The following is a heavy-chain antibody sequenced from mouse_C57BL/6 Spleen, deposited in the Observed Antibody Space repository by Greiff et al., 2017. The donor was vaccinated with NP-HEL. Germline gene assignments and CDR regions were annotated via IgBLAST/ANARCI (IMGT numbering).Heavy chain of an antibody. V-gene: IGHV1-78*01. J-gene: IGHJ1*03. Sequence: VQLQQSDAELVKPGASVKISCKVSGYTFTDHTIHWMKQRPEQGLEWIGYIYPRDGSTKYNEKFKGKATLTADKSSSTAYMQLNSLTSEDSAVYVCARCYYGSDWYFDVWGTGTTVTVSS. CDR3: ARCYYGSDWYFDV. CDR2: IYPRDGST. D-gene: IGHD1-1*01. CDR1: GYTFTDHT.